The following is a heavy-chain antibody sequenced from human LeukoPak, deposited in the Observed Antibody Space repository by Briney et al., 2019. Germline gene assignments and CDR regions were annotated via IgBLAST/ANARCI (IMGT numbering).Heavy chain of an antibody. CDR3: AKDEWLQFAGPLGY. CDR2: ISWNSGSI. V-gene: IGHV3-9*01. Sequence: GRSLRLSCAASGFTFDDYAMHWVRQAPGKGLEWVSGISWNSGSIGYADSVKGRFTISRDNAKNSLYLQMNSLRAEDTALYYCAKDEWLQFAGPLGYWGQGTLVTVSS. D-gene: IGHD5-24*01. J-gene: IGHJ4*02. CDR1: GFTFDDYA.